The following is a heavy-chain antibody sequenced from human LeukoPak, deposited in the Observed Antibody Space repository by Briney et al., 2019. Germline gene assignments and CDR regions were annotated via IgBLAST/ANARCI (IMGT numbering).Heavy chain of an antibody. CDR2: IYYSGST. CDR1: GGSISSGGYY. Sequence: PSETLSLTCTVSGGSISSGGYYWSWIRQHPGKGLEWIGYIYYSGSTNYNPSLKSRVTISVDTSKNQFSLKLSSVTAADTAVYYCARHSPSSFLLFDYWGQGTLVTVSS. D-gene: IGHD2-15*01. J-gene: IGHJ4*02. CDR3: ARHSPSSFLLFDY. V-gene: IGHV4-61*08.